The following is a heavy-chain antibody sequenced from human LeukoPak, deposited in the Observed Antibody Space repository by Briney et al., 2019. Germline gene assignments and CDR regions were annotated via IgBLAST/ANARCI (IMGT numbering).Heavy chain of an antibody. V-gene: IGHV4-59*08. D-gene: IGHD3-10*01. CDR1: GGSISSYY. Sequence: SETLSLTCTVSGGSISSYYWSWIRRPPGKGLEWIGYIYYSGSTNYNPSLKSRVTVSVDTSKNQFSLKLSSVTAADTAVYYCARGGQFYGSGSYYNGIGDAFDIWGQGTMVTVSS. CDR2: IYYSGST. CDR3: ARGGQFYGSGSYYNGIGDAFDI. J-gene: IGHJ3*02.